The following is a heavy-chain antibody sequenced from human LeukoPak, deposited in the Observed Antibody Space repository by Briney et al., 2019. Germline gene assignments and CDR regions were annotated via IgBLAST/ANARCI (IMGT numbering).Heavy chain of an antibody. CDR3: ARAWESIAGYYFDY. CDR1: GGTFSSYD. CDR2: INPNFNPGVDVT. V-gene: IGHV1-69*04. Sequence: SVKVSCKASGGTFSSYDISWVRQAPGQGLEWMGKINPNFNPGVDVTSYAQKCQGRVTVTKDIATNTVYMELSSLTSEDTAVYYCARAWESIAGYYFDYWGQGTLVTVSS. J-gene: IGHJ4*02. D-gene: IGHD1-26*01.